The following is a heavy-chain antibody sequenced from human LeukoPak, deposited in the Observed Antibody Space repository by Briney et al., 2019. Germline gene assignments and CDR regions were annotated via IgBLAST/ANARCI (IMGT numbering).Heavy chain of an antibody. V-gene: IGHV4-38-2*02. J-gene: IGHJ4*02. Sequence: SETLSLTCAVSGYSISSGYYWGWIRQPPGKGLEWIGSIYHSGSTYYNPSLKSRVTISVDTSKNQFSLKLSSVTAADTAVYYCARERGYYYDSSGYYYFDYWGQGTLVTVSS. CDR2: IYHSGST. D-gene: IGHD3-22*01. CDR1: GYSISSGYY. CDR3: ARERGYYYDSSGYYYFDY.